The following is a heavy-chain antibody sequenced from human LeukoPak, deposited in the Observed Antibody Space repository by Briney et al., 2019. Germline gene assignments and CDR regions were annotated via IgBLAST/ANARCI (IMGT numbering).Heavy chain of an antibody. J-gene: IGHJ3*01. Sequence: QPGGSLRLSCAASGFTFSSYWMHWVRQAPGKGLVWVSRINSDGSSTTYADSVKGRFTISRDNAKNTLYLQVNSLRAEDTAVYFCATAPPGSVFDFWGQGTMVTVSS. CDR1: GFTFSSYW. V-gene: IGHV3-74*01. CDR3: ATAPPGSVFDF. CDR2: INSDGSST. D-gene: IGHD5/OR15-5a*01.